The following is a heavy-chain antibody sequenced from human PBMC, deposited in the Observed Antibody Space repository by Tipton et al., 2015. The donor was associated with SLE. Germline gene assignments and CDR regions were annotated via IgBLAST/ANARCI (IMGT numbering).Heavy chain of an antibody. CDR3: APGDFWSR. D-gene: IGHD3-3*01. CDR2: IYYSGST. CDR1: GGSISSGSYY. V-gene: IGHV4-39*07. J-gene: IGHJ4*02. Sequence: TLSLTCTVSGGSISSGSYYWSWIRQPAGKGLEWIGSIYYSGSTYYNPSLKSRVTISVDTSKNQFSLKLSSVTAADTAVYYCAPGDFWSRWGQGTLVTVSS.